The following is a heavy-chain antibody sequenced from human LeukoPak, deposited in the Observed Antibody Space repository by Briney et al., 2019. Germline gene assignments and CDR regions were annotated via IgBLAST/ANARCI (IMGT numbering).Heavy chain of an antibody. Sequence: PGGSLRLSCAASGFTFSSYGMHWVRQAPGKGLEWVAVISYDGSNKYYADSVKGRFTISRDNSKNTLYLQMNSLRAEDTAVYYCAKGRPGSYYDILTGYYKEDYFDYWGQGTLVTVSS. D-gene: IGHD3-9*01. CDR3: AKGRPGSYYDILTGYYKEDYFDY. CDR1: GFTFSSYG. J-gene: IGHJ4*02. CDR2: ISYDGSNK. V-gene: IGHV3-30*18.